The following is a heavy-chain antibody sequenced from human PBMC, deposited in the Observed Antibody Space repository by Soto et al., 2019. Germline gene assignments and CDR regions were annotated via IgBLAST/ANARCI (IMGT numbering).Heavy chain of an antibody. CDR2: ISSSSSCI. Sequence: GGSLRLSCAASAFTFSSFSMNWVRQAPGKGLEWVSSISSSSSCIYYADSVKGRFTISRDNAKNSLYLQMNSLRAEDTAGYYCARDFSYAGSSPNFDYWGHGTLVTVSS. V-gene: IGHV3-21*01. J-gene: IGHJ4*01. CDR3: ARDFSYAGSSPNFDY. D-gene: IGHD3-16*01. CDR1: AFTFSSFS.